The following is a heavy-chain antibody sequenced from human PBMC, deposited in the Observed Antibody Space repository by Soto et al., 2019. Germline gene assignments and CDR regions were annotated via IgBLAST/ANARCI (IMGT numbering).Heavy chain of an antibody. Sequence: DVQLVESGGGLIQPGESLRLSCAAFGLTISGXXYVAWVRQAPGKGLEWVSGLYDVDGSFYADSVRGRFTTSSDSSKTTVYLQMNDLRPDDTAVYYCATWHEREHAYDVWGQGTTVTVSS. CDR2: LYDVDGS. V-gene: IGHV3-53*01. D-gene: IGHD1-1*01. CDR1: GLTISGXXY. J-gene: IGHJ3*01. CDR3: ATWHEREHAYDV.